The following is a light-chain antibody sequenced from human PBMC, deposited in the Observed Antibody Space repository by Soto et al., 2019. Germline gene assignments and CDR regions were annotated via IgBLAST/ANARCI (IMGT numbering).Light chain of an antibody. CDR1: QSVSNRY. CDR2: RVS. V-gene: IGKV3-20*01. CDR3: QQYGNVPLT. J-gene: IGKJ4*01. Sequence: EVVLTQSPGTLSLSPGEGATLSCRASQSVSNRYFAWYQQKPGQAPRLLIYRVSSRATGIPDRFSGSGSGTDFTLTISRLETEDFAVYYCQQYGNVPLTFGGGTKVEIK.